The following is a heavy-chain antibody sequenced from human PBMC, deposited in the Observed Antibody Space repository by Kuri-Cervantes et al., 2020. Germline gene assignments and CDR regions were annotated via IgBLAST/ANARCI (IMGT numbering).Heavy chain of an antibody. Sequence: GGSLRLSCAASGFTFSDYYMSWIRQAPGKGLEWVSYISSSGSTIYYADSVKGRFTISRDNAKNSLYLQMNSLRAEDTAVYYCARVGYNWNEADAFDIWGQGTMVTVSS. CDR3: ARVGYNWNEADAFDI. CDR1: GFTFSDYY. CDR2: ISSSGSTI. D-gene: IGHD1-1*01. J-gene: IGHJ3*02. V-gene: IGHV3-11*04.